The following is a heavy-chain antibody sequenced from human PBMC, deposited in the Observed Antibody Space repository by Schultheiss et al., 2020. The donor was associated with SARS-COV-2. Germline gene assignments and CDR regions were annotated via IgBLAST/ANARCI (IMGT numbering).Heavy chain of an antibody. Sequence: GGSLRLSCAASGFTFSSYAMHWVRQAPGKGLEWVSSISSSSSYIYYADSVKGRFTISRDNSKNTLYLQMNSLRAEDTAVYYCARASRTTVSLYYYGMDVWGQGTTVTV. J-gene: IGHJ6*02. V-gene: IGHV3-21*01. D-gene: IGHD4-11*01. CDR2: ISSSSSYI. CDR3: ARASRTTVSLYYYGMDV. CDR1: GFTFSSYA.